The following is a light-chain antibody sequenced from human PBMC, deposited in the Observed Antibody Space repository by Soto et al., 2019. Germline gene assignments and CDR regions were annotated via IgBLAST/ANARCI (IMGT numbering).Light chain of an antibody. V-gene: IGKV4-1*01. CDR3: QQYLDTLIT. CDR1: QSLFYNSYRKNY. Sequence: DIVMTQSPDSLAVFLGERATINCRSNQSLFYNSYRKNYLVWYRQKPGQPPQLLIYWASARESGVPERFSGSGSGTDFTLTIDNLQAEDVAVYYCQQYLDTLITFGQGTRLEIK. CDR2: WAS. J-gene: IGKJ5*01.